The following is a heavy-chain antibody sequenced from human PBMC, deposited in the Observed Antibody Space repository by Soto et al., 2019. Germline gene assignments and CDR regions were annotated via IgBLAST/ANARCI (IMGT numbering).Heavy chain of an antibody. D-gene: IGHD6-13*01. CDR1: GGSITSYF. J-gene: IGHJ4*02. V-gene: IGHV4-59*12. Sequence: PSETLSLTCTVSGGSITSYFWSWIRQPPGKGLEWIGYIYYRGSTTYNPSLKSRVTISLDTPKKQFSLELSSVTAADTAVYYCARVDSSSWYHFDYWGQGTLVTVSS. CDR2: IYYRGST. CDR3: ARVDSSSWYHFDY.